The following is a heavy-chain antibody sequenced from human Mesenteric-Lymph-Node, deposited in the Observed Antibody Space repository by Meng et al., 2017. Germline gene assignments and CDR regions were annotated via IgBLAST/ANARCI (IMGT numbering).Heavy chain of an antibody. V-gene: IGHV4-59*01. CDR3: ARDSGYSSGWYPTYYYYGMDV. CDR2: INYSGSS. Sequence: SETLSLTCTVSGDSISSYYWSWIRQSPGKGLEWIGHINYSGSSNYNLSLKSRVTMSVDTSKNQFFLKLSSVTAADTAVYYCARDSGYSSGWYPTYYYYGMDVWGQGTTVTVSS. D-gene: IGHD6-19*01. J-gene: IGHJ6*02. CDR1: GDSISSYY.